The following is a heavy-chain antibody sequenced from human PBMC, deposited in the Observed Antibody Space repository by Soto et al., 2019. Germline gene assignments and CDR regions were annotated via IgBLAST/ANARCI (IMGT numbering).Heavy chain of an antibody. D-gene: IGHD2-15*01. J-gene: IGHJ4*02. CDR1: GGSVSSKNYC. V-gene: IGHV4-61*01. Sequence: SETLSLTCTVSGGSVSSKNYCWSWMRQPPAKGLEWIGYISYSGSTNYNPSLKSRVTISVDTSKNQISLKLTSVTAADTAVYYCARDSCSGGSCYSDYWGQGTMVTVSS. CDR3: ARDSCSGGSCYSDY. CDR2: ISYSGST.